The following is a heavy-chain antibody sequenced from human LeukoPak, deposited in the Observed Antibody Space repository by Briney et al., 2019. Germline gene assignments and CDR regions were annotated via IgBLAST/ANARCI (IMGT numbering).Heavy chain of an antibody. V-gene: IGHV3-21*01. D-gene: IGHD6-19*01. CDR2: ISSSSSYI. CDR3: AREGWGDAFDI. Sequence: GGSLRLSCAASGFTFSSYSMNWVRQAPGKGLEWVSSISSSSSYIYYADSVKGRFTISRDNARNSLYLQMNSLRAEDTAVYYCAREGWGDAFDIWGQGTMVTVSS. J-gene: IGHJ3*02. CDR1: GFTFSSYS.